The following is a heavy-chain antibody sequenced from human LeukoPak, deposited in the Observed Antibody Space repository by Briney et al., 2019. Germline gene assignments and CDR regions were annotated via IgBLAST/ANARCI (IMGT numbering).Heavy chain of an antibody. J-gene: IGHJ4*02. Sequence: SETLSLTCTVSGGSISSSSYYWGWIRQPPGKGLEWIGYIYYGGNTYYNPSLKSRLTISLDTSKNQFSLKLSSVTAADTAVYYCATSYIGGFGKPDYWGQGTLVTVSS. CDR1: GGSISSSSYY. D-gene: IGHD2-15*01. V-gene: IGHV4-39*07. CDR2: IYYGGNT. CDR3: ATSYIGGFGKPDY.